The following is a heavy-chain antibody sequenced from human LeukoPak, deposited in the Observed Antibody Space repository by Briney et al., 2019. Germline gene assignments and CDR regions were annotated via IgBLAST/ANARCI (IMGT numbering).Heavy chain of an antibody. J-gene: IGHJ4*02. V-gene: IGHV3-30*04. CDR1: GFTFSSYA. CDR3: ARDAEEQWLGDTPHFFDY. CDR2: ISYDGSNK. D-gene: IGHD6-19*01. Sequence: GRSLRLSCAASGFTFSSYAMHWVRQAPGKGLEWVAVISYDGSNKYYADSVKGRFTISRDNSKNTLYLQMNSLRAEDTAVYYCARDAEEQWLGDTPHFFDYWGQGTLVTVSS.